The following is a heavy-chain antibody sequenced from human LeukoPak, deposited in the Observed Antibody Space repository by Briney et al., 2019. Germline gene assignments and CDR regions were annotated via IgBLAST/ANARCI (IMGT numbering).Heavy chain of an antibody. Sequence: PSETLSLTCTVSGGSISSYYWNWIRQPPGKGLEWVGYLHDSGSSNCDPSLKSRVTMSLDTSKKQLSLKLSSVTAADTAVYYCATAHYYHLDVWGQGTTVTVSS. CDR2: LHDSGSS. CDR3: ATAHYYHLDV. J-gene: IGHJ6*02. CDR1: GGSISSYY. V-gene: IGHV4-59*01.